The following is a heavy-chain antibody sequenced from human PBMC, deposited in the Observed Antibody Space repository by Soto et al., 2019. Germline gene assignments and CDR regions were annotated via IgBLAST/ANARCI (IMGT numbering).Heavy chain of an antibody. Sequence: QVQLQESGPGLVKPSETLSLTCTVYGGSISSYYWSWIRQPPGKGLEWIGYIYYSGSTNYNPSLKSRVTISVDTSKNQFTLKLSSVTAADTAVYYCARAAIAAAPSDYWGQGTLVTVSS. CDR1: GGSISSYY. V-gene: IGHV4-59*08. D-gene: IGHD6-13*01. J-gene: IGHJ4*02. CDR3: ARAAIAAAPSDY. CDR2: IYYSGST.